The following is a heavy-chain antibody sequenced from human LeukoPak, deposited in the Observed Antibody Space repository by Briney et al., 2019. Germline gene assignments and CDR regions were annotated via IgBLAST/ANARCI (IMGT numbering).Heavy chain of an antibody. CDR3: ARVSGYCSSTSCTSFDY. CDR2: IIPIFGTA. CDR1: GGTFSGYA. D-gene: IGHD2-2*01. Sequence: SVKVSCKASGGTFSGYAISWVRQAPGQGLEWVGGIIPIFGTANYAQKFQGRVTITADKSTSTAYMELSSLRSEDTAVYYCARVSGYCSSTSCTSFDYWGQGTLVTVSS. V-gene: IGHV1-69*06. J-gene: IGHJ4*02.